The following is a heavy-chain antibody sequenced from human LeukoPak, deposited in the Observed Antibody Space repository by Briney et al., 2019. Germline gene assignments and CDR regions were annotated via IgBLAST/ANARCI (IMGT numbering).Heavy chain of an antibody. CDR1: GVSISSYY. D-gene: IGHD2-15*01. Sequence: SETLSLTCTVSGVSISSYYWSWIRQPPGQGLEWIGYIFHSGTTNYNPSLKSRVTISVDTSKNQFSLKLSSVTAADTAVYYCARSVEGYCSGGSCYSYYYYMDVWGKGTTVTVSS. V-gene: IGHV4-59*01. CDR3: ARSVEGYCSGGSCYSYYYYMDV. J-gene: IGHJ6*03. CDR2: IFHSGTT.